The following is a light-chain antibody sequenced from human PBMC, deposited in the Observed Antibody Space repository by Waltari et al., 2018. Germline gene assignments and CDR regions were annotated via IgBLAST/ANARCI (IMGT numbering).Light chain of an antibody. Sequence: QSALTQTASVSGSPGQSITISCTGTNSDVGCYKYVSWYQQHPGKAPKLMIYDVSKRPSGVSNRFSGSKSGNTASLTISGLQAEDEADYYCSSYTSSSTFVFGTGTKVTVL. CDR2: DVS. CDR3: SSYTSSSTFV. J-gene: IGLJ1*01. CDR1: NSDVGCYKY. V-gene: IGLV2-14*01.